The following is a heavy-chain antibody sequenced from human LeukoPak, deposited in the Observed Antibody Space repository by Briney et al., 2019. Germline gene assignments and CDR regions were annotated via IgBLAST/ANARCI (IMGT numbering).Heavy chain of an antibody. CDR3: ARLAIRRGYYFDY. J-gene: IGHJ4*02. CDR2: ISSSSSYT. D-gene: IGHD3-10*01. CDR1: GFTFSDYY. V-gene: IGHV3-11*06. Sequence: GGSLRLSCAASGFTFSDYYMSWIRQAPGKGLEWFSYISSSSSYTNYADSVKGRFTISRDNAKNSLYLQMNSLRAEDTAVYYCARLAIRRGYYFDYWGQGTLVTVSS.